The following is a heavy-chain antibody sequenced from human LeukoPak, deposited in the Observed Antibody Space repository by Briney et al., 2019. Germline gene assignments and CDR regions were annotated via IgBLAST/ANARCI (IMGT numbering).Heavy chain of an antibody. J-gene: IGHJ4*02. CDR1: GYTFTGYY. CDR2: INPNSGGT. V-gene: IGHV1-2*02. Sequence: ASVKVSCKASGYTFTGYYMHWVRQAPGQRLEWMGWINPNSGGTNYAQKFQGRVTMTRDTSISTAYLELRRLREDGTPVYYCARENGWKNDYWGQGTLVSVSS. D-gene: IGHD2-8*01. CDR3: ARENGWKNDY.